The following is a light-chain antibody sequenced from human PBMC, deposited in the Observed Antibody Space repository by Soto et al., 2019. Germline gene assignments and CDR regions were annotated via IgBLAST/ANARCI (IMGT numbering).Light chain of an antibody. CDR3: QQYNSYPLT. CDR1: QSISSW. Sequence: DIQMTQSLSTLSASVGDRVTINCRASQSISSWLAWYQQKPGKAPKLLIYKASSLGSGVPSRFSGSGSGTEFTLTISSLQPDDFATYHCQQYNSYPLTFGGGTKVDIK. J-gene: IGKJ4*01. CDR2: KAS. V-gene: IGKV1-5*03.